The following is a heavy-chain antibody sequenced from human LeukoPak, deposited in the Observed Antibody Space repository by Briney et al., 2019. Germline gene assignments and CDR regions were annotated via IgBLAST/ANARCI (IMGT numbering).Heavy chain of an antibody. CDR3: ARDWEGTGLSHFDY. J-gene: IGHJ4*02. V-gene: IGHV3-21*01. Sequence: GGSLRLSCVASGFTFSSYSMNWVRQAPGKGLEWVSSISSSSSYIYYADSVKGRFTISRDNAKNSLYLQMNSLRAEDTAVYYCARDWEGTGLSHFDYWGQGTLVTVSS. CDR1: GFTFSSYS. CDR2: ISSSSSYI. D-gene: IGHD1-26*01.